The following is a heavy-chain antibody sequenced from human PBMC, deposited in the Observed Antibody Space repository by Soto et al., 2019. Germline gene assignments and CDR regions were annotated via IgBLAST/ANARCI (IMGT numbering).Heavy chain of an antibody. CDR1: GYSFITYY. V-gene: IGHV1-46*03. Sequence: QVQLVQSGAEVKKPGASVKVSCKASGYSFITYYLHWVRQAPGQGLEWMAIINPSGGSTTYAQKFQGRVTLVRDTSTSTCYLELSSMKSGDTAVYYCGTDCSGCSCPGPWNRGQGTLVTVSS. CDR3: GTDCSGCSCPGPWN. CDR2: INPSGGST. D-gene: IGHD2-15*01. J-gene: IGHJ3*01.